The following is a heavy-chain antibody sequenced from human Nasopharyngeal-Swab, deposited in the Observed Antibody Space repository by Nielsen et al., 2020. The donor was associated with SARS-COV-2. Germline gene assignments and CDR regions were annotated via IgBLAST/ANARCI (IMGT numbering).Heavy chain of an antibody. V-gene: IGHV3-23*01. CDR2: ISGDSDTT. Sequence: GESLKISCAASGFTFSNFAMSWVRQAPGKGLEWVSVISGDSDTTYYADSVRGRFTISRDNSKNTLNLQMNNLRAEDTAVYYCAREKWLRLPFDYWGQGTLVTVSS. D-gene: IGHD5-12*01. CDR3: AREKWLRLPFDY. J-gene: IGHJ4*02. CDR1: GFTFSNFA.